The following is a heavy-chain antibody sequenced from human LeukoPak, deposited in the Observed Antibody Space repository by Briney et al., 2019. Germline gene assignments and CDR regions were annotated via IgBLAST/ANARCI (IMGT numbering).Heavy chain of an antibody. J-gene: IGHJ4*02. CDR1: GFIFTDHY. CDR3: AKAGGYALDS. D-gene: IGHD6-25*01. CDR2: ISGSNTHA. V-gene: IGHV3-11*03. Sequence: GGSLRLSCAASGFIFTDHYINWIRQAPGKGLEWLAYISGSNTHANYADSVKGRFTASRDNAKNSVYLQMDSLRVDDTAVYYSAKAGGYALDSWGQGTLVTVSS.